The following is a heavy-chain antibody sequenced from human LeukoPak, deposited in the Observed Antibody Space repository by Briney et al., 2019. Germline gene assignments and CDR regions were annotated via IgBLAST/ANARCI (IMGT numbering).Heavy chain of an antibody. CDR1: GGTFSSYA. CDR2: IIPIFGTA. J-gene: IGHJ4*02. V-gene: IGHV1-69*13. CDR3: ARLTGDEYCSSTSCYNPYYFDY. D-gene: IGHD2-2*02. Sequence: SVKVSCKASGGTFSSYAISWVRQAPGQGLEWMGGIIPIFGTANYAQKFQGRVTTTADESTSTAYMELSSLRSEDTAVYYCARLTGDEYCSSTSCYNPYYFDYWGQGTLVTVSS.